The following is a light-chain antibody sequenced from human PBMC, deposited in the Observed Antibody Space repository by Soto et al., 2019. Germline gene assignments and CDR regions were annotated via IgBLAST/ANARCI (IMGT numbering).Light chain of an antibody. CDR3: MQALRVPRT. V-gene: IGKV2-28*01. CDR1: ENLLYDDGYIY. J-gene: IGKJ4*02. Sequence: DIVMTQSPLSLPVTPGEPASISCRSSENLLYDDGYIYMDWYVKKPGQSPQLVLYLGSNRASGVPNRFSDSGSGTEFTLMISRVEAEETGVYYCMQALRVPRTFGGGTMVELK. CDR2: LGS.